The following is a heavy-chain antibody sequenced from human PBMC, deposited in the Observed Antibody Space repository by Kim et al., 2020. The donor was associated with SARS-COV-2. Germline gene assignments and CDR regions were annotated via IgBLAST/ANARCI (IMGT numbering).Heavy chain of an antibody. J-gene: IGHJ4*02. Sequence: GGSLRLSCAASGFTFSSYSMNWVRQAPGKGLEWVASISSSSSYIYYADSVKGRFTISRDNAKNSLYLQMNSLRAEDTAVYDCARAWNSSGWLVGEPRDWGQGTLVTVSS. V-gene: IGHV3-21*01. D-gene: IGHD6-19*01. CDR3: ARAWNSSGWLVGEPRD. CDR1: GFTFSSYS. CDR2: ISSSSSYI.